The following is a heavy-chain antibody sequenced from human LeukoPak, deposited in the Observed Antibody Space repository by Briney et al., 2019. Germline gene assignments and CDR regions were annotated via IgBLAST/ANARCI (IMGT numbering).Heavy chain of an antibody. CDR3: ARGPYKYDGSGAFDI. Sequence: SETLSLTCTVSSGSISSYYWSWIRQPPGRGLEWIGYIYYSGSTNYNPSLKSRVTISVVTSKNQFSLKLTSVTAADTAVYYCARGPYKYDGSGAFDIWGQGTMVTVSS. V-gene: IGHV4-59*08. CDR2: IYYSGST. J-gene: IGHJ3*02. D-gene: IGHD3-22*01. CDR1: SGSISSYY.